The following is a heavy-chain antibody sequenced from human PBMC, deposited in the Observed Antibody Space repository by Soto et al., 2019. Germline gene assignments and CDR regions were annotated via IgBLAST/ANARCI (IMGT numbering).Heavy chain of an antibody. CDR2: IYWYDDK. CDR1: GFSLSTSGVG. Sequence: QITLKESGPTLVKPTQTLTLTCTFSGFSLSTSGVGVGWIRQPPGKALEGLALIYWYDDKRYSPSLKSRLTSTKHTSKKQVALTMTNMDPVDTATYFCAHSIKIFGVGDDDLDIWGQGTMVTVSS. J-gene: IGHJ3*02. V-gene: IGHV2-5*01. D-gene: IGHD3-3*01. CDR3: AHSIKIFGVGDDDLDI.